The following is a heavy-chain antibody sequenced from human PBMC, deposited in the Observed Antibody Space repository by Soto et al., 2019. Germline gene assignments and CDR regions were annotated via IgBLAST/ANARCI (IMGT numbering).Heavy chain of an antibody. J-gene: IGHJ4*02. CDR2: LYLTRNT. CDR3: ARVHEEFDY. V-gene: IGHV4-30-2*01. CDR1: GGSIHSACYS. Sequence: SETLSLTCASSGGSIHSACYSWLWIQHPPGKGLEWIGYLYLTRNTYYNPSLKSRVTISIDRSKNQFSLKLSSVTAADTAVYYCARVHEEFDYWGQGTLVTVSS.